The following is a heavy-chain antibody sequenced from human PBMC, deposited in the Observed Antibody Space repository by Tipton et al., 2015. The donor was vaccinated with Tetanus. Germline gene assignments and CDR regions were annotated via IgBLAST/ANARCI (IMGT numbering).Heavy chain of an antibody. V-gene: IGHV1-2*02. Sequence: QVQLVQSEAEVKKPGASVKVSCKASGYTFTGYYMYWVRQAPGQGLEWMGWIDPNSGGTVYAQKFQGRVTMTRDTSISTAYMELRSLRSDDTAVYYCARDRGDYIYYGMDVWGPGTTVTVS. D-gene: IGHD3-22*01. J-gene: IGHJ6*02. CDR1: GYTFTGYY. CDR3: ARDRGDYIYYGMDV. CDR2: IDPNSGGT.